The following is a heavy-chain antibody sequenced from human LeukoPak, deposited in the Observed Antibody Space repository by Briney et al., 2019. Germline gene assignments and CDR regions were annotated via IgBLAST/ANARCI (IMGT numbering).Heavy chain of an antibody. Sequence: PSETLSLTCAVSGGSISSSNWWSWVRQPPGKGLEWIGEIYHSGSTNYNPSLKSRVTISVDKSKNQFSLKLSSVTAADTAVYYCARDQRNYYDSSGPYFDYWGQGTLVTVSS. J-gene: IGHJ4*02. D-gene: IGHD3-22*01. CDR3: ARDQRNYYDSSGPYFDY. V-gene: IGHV4-4*02. CDR2: IYHSGST. CDR1: GGSISSSNW.